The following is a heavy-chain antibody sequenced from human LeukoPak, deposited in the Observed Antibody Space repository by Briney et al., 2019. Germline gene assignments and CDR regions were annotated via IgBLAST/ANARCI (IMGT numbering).Heavy chain of an antibody. CDR2: IYCSGST. CDR1: GGSISSGGYS. J-gene: IGHJ4*02. Sequence: SQTLSLTCTVSGGSISSGGYSWSWIRQHPGKGLEWIGYIYCSGSTYYNPSLKSRVTISVDTSKNQFSLKLSSVTAADTAVYYCARGRITMVRGVIIPSPPFDYWGQGTLVTVSS. V-gene: IGHV4-31*03. D-gene: IGHD3-10*01. CDR3: ARGRITMVRGVIIPSPPFDY.